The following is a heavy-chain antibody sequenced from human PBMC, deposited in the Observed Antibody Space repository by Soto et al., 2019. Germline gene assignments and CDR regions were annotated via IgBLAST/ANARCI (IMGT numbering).Heavy chain of an antibody. V-gene: IGHV1-8*01. CDR3: ARGHNYHDSSGYYGD. CDR2: MNPNSGNT. Sequence: QVQLVQSGAEVKKPGASVKVSCKASGYTFTSYDINWVRQAPGQGLEWMGWMNPNSGNTGYAQKFQGRVTMTRSNSVSTAYMELTGLRSEDTAVYYCARGHNYHDSSGYYGDWGQGTLVTVSS. D-gene: IGHD3-22*01. CDR1: GYTFTSYD. J-gene: IGHJ4*02.